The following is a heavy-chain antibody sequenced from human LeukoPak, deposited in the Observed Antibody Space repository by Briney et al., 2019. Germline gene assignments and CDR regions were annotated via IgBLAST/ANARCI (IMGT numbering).Heavy chain of an antibody. J-gene: IGHJ5*02. CDR2: IHTSGST. CDR3: ARRRPLNYYGSGSYSRSWFDP. V-gene: IGHV4-4*07. D-gene: IGHD3-10*01. CDR1: GGSISSYY. Sequence: SETLSLTCTFSGGSISSYYWSWIRQPAGKGLEWIGRIHTSGSTNYNPSLKSRVTMSVDTSKNQFSLKLSSMTAADTAVYYCARRRPLNYYGSGSYSRSWFDPWGQGTLVTVSS.